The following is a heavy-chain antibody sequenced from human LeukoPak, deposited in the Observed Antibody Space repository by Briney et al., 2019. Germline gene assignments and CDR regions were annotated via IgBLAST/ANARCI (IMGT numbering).Heavy chain of an antibody. J-gene: IGHJ4*02. CDR2: ISGSGGST. CDR1: GFTFSSYA. V-gene: IGHV3-23*01. CDR3: AKVVGAYGPLGDDY. Sequence: PGGPLRLSCAASGFTFSSYAMSWVRQAPGKGLEWVSAISGSGGSTYYADSVKGRFTISRDNSKNTLYLQMNSLRAEDTAVYYCAKVVGAYGPLGDDYWGQGTLVTVSS. D-gene: IGHD3-10*01.